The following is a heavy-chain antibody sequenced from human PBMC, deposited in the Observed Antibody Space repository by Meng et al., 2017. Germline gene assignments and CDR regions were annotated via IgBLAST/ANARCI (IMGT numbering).Heavy chain of an antibody. V-gene: IGHV1-2*06. Sequence: QLVQSEDAVKEPGDPVEASCKPCGFNCPDNYERWVRRSARQGLEWMGRINPKSGDTHYAQKFQARVTMTGDTSISTAYMELSGLRSDDTAMYYCARDEDISAAGKLFGDYWGQGTLVTGSS. J-gene: IGHJ4*02. CDR2: INPKSGDT. D-gene: IGHD6-25*01. CDR3: ARDEDISAAGKLFGDY. CDR1: GFNCPDNY.